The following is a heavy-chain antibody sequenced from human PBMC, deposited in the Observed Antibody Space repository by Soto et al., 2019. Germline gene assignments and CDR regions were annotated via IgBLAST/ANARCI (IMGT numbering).Heavy chain of an antibody. Sequence: EVHLLESGGALVQPGGSLTLSCAASGFSFSDYAMSWVRQAPGKGLEWVSSISRTGDSAYYADSVKGRFAISRDRSKNRLPLQMNSLGVEATAFYYCANGPDGSGYYHNWFDSWGQGPLITVSS. J-gene: IGHJ5*01. CDR1: GFSFSDYA. CDR3: ANGPDGSGYYHNWFDS. CDR2: ISRTGDSA. D-gene: IGHD3-22*01. V-gene: IGHV3-23*01.